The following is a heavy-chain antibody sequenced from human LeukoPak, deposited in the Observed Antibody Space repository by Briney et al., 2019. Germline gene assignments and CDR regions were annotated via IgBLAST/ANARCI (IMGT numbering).Heavy chain of an antibody. Sequence: PSETLSLTCTVSGGSISSYYWSWIRQPPGKGLEWIGYIYYSGSTNYNSSLKSRVTISVDTSKNQFSLKLNSVTAADTAVYYCARGPPRYSSFWGQGTLVTVSS. D-gene: IGHD5-18*01. J-gene: IGHJ4*02. CDR3: ARGPPRYSSF. CDR2: IYYSGST. CDR1: GGSISSYY. V-gene: IGHV4-59*08.